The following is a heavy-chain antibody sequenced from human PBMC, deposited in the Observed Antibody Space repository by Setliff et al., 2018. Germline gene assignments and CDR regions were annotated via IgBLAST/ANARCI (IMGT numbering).Heavy chain of an antibody. D-gene: IGHD1-7*01. CDR1: GYSFTDYY. Sequence: ASVKVSCKASGYSFTDYYIHWVRQAPGQGLEWMGWINPDTGDTHYPVNFQGRVTMTRDTSISTGSMELSKLRSDDTAVYFCARSTNYGMRFWFDNWGQGALVTVSS. J-gene: IGHJ4*02. CDR2: INPDTGDT. CDR3: ARSTNYGMRFWFDN. V-gene: IGHV1-2*02.